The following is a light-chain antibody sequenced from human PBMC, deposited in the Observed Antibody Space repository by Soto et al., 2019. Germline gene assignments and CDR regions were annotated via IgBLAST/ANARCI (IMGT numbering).Light chain of an antibody. J-gene: IGLJ1*01. CDR2: EVS. V-gene: IGLV2-14*01. CDR3: SSYTSSSPLV. Sequence: QSVLTQPASVSGSPGQSITISCIGTSSDVGGYNYVSWYQQHPGKAPKLMIYEVSNRPSGVSNRFSGSKSGNTASLTISGLQAEDEADYYCSSYTSSSPLVFGTGTKLTVL. CDR1: SSDVGGYNY.